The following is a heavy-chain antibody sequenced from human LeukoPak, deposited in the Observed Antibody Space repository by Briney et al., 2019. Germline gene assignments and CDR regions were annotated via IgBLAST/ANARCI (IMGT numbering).Heavy chain of an antibody. CDR2: ISGSGGST. CDR3: ARNSGSRTRLSDY. V-gene: IGHV3-23*01. D-gene: IGHD1-26*01. J-gene: IGHJ4*02. CDR1: GFTFSNYP. Sequence: PGGSLRLSCAASGFTFSNYPMTWVRQAPGKGLEWVSAISGSGGSTYYADSVKGRFTISRDNSKNTLYLQMNSLRAEDTAVYYCARNSGSRTRLSDYWGQGTLVTVSS.